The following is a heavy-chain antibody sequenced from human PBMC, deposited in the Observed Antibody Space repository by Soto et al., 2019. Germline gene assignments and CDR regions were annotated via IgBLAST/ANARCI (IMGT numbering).Heavy chain of an antibody. CDR1: GGSISSGGYY. CDR3: ARGYYYDRQRLDY. J-gene: IGHJ4*02. D-gene: IGHD3-22*01. Sequence: PSETLSLTCTVSGGSISSGGYYWSWIRQHPGKGLEWIGYIYYSGSTYYNPSLKSRVTISVDTSKNQSSLKLSSVTAADTAVYYCARGYYYDRQRLDYWGQGTLVTVSS. CDR2: IYYSGST. V-gene: IGHV4-31*03.